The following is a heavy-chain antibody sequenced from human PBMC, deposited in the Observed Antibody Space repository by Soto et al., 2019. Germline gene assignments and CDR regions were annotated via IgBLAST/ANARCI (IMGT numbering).Heavy chain of an antibody. CDR1: GFTFVDYA. Sequence: KPGGSLRLSCTASGFTFVDYAMSWFRQAPGKGLEWVGFIRSKAYGGTTEYAASVKGRFTISRDDSKSIAYLQMNSLKTEDTAVYYCTRGGLHAYGGKNWGQGTLVTVSS. J-gene: IGHJ4*02. CDR2: IRSKAYGGTT. D-gene: IGHD4-17*01. CDR3: TRGGLHAYGGKN. V-gene: IGHV3-49*05.